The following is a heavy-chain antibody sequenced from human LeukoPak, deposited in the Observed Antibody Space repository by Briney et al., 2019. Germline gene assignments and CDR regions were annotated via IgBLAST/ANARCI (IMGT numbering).Heavy chain of an antibody. Sequence: PGGSLRLSCAASGFTLSSNYMSWVRQAPGKGLEWVSVIYSGGSTYYADSVKGRFTISRDNSKNTLYLQMNSLRAEDTAVYYCARLRLGYSYYDYWGQGTLVTVSS. CDR2: IYSGGST. CDR1: GFTLSSNY. CDR3: ARLRLGYSYYDY. D-gene: IGHD5-18*01. J-gene: IGHJ4*02. V-gene: IGHV3-53*01.